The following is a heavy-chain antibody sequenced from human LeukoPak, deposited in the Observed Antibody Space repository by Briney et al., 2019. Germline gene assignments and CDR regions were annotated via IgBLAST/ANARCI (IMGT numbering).Heavy chain of an antibody. D-gene: IGHD2/OR15-2a*01. CDR1: GGTFSTYA. V-gene: IGHV1-2*02. CDR3: ARTRGSHISMAYLDY. Sequence: ASVKVSCKASGGTFSTYAISWVRQAPAQGLEWIGWINPNNGDTNYAQKFQGRVTVTRDTSISTAYMELSSLRSDDTAVYYCARTRGSHISMAYLDYWGQGTLVTVSS. CDR2: INPNNGDT. J-gene: IGHJ4*02.